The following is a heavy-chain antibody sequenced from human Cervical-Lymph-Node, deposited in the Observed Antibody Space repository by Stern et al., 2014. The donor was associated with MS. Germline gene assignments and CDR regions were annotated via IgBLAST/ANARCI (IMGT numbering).Heavy chain of an antibody. CDR2: MNPNSGNT. V-gene: IGHV1-8*01. CDR1: GYTFTNYD. J-gene: IGHJ3*02. CDR3: ARGLNWGHYYDSAYTFDI. Sequence: VQLVQSGAEVKKPGASVKVSCKASGYTFTNYDVSWGRQATGQGLEWMGWMNPNSGNTASAQRFQGRVTMTRNTSISTAYMEVSSLTSEDTAVYYCARGLNWGHYYDSAYTFDIWGQGTMVTVSS. D-gene: IGHD3-22*01.